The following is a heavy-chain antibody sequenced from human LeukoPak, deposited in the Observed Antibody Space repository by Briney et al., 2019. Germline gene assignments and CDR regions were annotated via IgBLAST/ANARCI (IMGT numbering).Heavy chain of an antibody. D-gene: IGHD6-6*01. V-gene: IGHV4-34*01. CDR3: ARHRGIAARLDY. CDR2: INHSGST. Sequence: PSETLSLTCAVYGGSFSGYYWSWIRQPPGKGLEWIGEINHSGSTNYNPSLKSRVTISVDTSKDQFSLKLSSVTAADTAVYYCARHRGIAARLDYWGQGTLVTVSS. J-gene: IGHJ4*02. CDR1: GGSFSGYY.